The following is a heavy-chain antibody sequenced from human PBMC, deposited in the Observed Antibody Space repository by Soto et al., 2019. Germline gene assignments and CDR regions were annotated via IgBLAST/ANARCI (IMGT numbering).Heavy chain of an antibody. CDR1: SGSFSGYY. D-gene: IGHD6-13*01. CDR2: INHSGST. V-gene: IGHV4-34*01. J-gene: IGHJ4*02. Sequence: SETLSLTFAAYSGSFSGYYCIWIRQPPGKGLEWIGEINHSGSTNYNPSLKSRVTISVDTSKNQFSLKLSSVTAADTAVYYCARGLSSSCFFDYWGQGTLVTVSS. CDR3: ARGLSSSCFFDY.